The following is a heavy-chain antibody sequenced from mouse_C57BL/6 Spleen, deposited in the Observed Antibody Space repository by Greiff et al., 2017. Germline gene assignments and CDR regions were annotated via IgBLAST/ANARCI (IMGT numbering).Heavy chain of an antibody. CDR2: IYPGNSDT. J-gene: IGHJ3*01. V-gene: IGHV1-5*01. D-gene: IGHD2-1*01. CDR1: GYTFTSYW. Sequence: EVKLQQSGTVLARPGASVKMSCKTSGYTFTSYWMHWVKQRPGQGLEWIGAIYPGNSDTSYNQKFKGKAKLTAVTSASTAYMELSSLTNEDSAVYYCTRPAIYYGNYVGFAYWGQGTLVTVSA. CDR3: TRPAIYYGNYVGFAY.